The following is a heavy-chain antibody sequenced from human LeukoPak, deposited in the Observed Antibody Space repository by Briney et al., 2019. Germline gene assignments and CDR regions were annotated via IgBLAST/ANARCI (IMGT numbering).Heavy chain of an antibody. V-gene: IGHV4-38-2*02. Sequence: SETLSLTCTVSGYSISSGYYWAWMGPPPGKGREWIGNINHSGSTYYTPSLKSPVTVSVDTSKNQVSLRLSSVTAADTAVYYCARVCSSGRCLDYWGQGTLVTVSS. J-gene: IGHJ4*02. CDR1: GYSISSGYY. CDR2: INHSGST. CDR3: ARVCSSGRCLDY. D-gene: IGHD2-15*01.